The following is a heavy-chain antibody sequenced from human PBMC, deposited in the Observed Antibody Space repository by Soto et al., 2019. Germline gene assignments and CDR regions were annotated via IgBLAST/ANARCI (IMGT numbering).Heavy chain of an antibody. CDR2: IYYSGRT. D-gene: IGHD6-13*01. J-gene: IGHJ5*02. V-gene: IGHV4-31*03. CDR3: ARLFSDSSSFFDP. CDR1: GGSISSGGYY. Sequence: QVQLQESGPGLVKPSQTLSLTCTVSGGSISSGGYYWSWIRQHPGKGLEWIGNIYYSGRTYYNPSHTSGVTISVDTSKNQFYLKVSSVTGADTAVYYCARLFSDSSSFFDPWGQGTLVTVSS.